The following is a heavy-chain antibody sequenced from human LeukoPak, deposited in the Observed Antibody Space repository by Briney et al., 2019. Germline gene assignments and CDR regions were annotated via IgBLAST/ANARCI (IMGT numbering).Heavy chain of an antibody. Sequence: GRSLRLSCAASGFTVSGNYMSWVRQAPGRGLEWLSVIHRGGNTYYADSVKGRFTISRDSSKNTVFLQMDSLRAEDTAVYYCARDPGYGLGVDYGDYWGQGTLVTVTS. CDR1: GFTVSGNY. J-gene: IGHJ4*02. V-gene: IGHV3-66*01. CDR2: IHRGGNT. CDR3: ARDPGYGLGVDYGDY. D-gene: IGHD3-10*01.